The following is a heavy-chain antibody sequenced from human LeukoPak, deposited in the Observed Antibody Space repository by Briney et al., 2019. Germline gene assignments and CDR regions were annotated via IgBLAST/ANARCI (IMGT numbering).Heavy chain of an antibody. V-gene: IGHV4-59*01. CDR1: GGSISSYY. Sequence: PSETLSLTCTVSGGSISSYYWCWIRQPPGKGLEWIGYIYYSGSTNYNPSLKSRVTISVDTSKNQFSLKLSSVTAADTAVYYCARVGGVVPAAWAYYYYMDVWGKGTTVTVSS. D-gene: IGHD2-2*01. CDR2: IYYSGST. CDR3: ARVGGVVPAAWAYYYYMDV. J-gene: IGHJ6*03.